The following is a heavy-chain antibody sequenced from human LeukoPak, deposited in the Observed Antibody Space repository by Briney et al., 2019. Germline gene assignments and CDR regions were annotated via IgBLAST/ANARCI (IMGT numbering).Heavy chain of an antibody. D-gene: IGHD6-13*01. Sequence: PGGSLRLSCAASGFTFSSNYMSWVRQAPGKGLVWVSHINGDGSTTSYADSVKGRFTISRDNAKNTVYLQMNSLRAEDTAVYYCAKGGSSSPRSTFDYWGQGTLLTVSS. J-gene: IGHJ4*02. CDR3: AKGGSSSPRSTFDY. CDR1: GFTFSSNY. V-gene: IGHV3-74*01. CDR2: INGDGSTT.